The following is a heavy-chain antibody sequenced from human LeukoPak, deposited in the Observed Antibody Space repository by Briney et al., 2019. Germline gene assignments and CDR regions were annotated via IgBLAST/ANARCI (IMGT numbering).Heavy chain of an antibody. CDR1: GFNFGDFA. CDR3: TRDYPASFDV. J-gene: IGHJ3*01. Sequence: PGGSLRLSCTVSGFNFGDFAMSWVRQAPGKGLEWLGFIRSTIYGGTTDYAAPVKGRFTISRDDSKSIAYLQMNSLKTEDTAMYYCTRDYPASFDVWGQGTLVTVSS. CDR2: IRSTIYGGTT. V-gene: IGHV3-49*04.